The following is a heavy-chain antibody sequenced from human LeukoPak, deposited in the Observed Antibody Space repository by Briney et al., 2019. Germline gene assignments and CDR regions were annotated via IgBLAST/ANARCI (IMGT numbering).Heavy chain of an antibody. D-gene: IGHD1/OR15-1a*01. CDR3: AKDRLGQLALDV. J-gene: IGHJ6*02. CDR2: ISYDGSDK. Sequence: HPGGSLRLSCAASGFTFSSYWMSWVRQAPGKGLEWVAVISYDGSDKYYADSVKGRFTISRDNSKNTLFLQMNSLRAEDTAVYYCAKDRLGQLALDVWGQGTTVTVSS. V-gene: IGHV3-30*18. CDR1: GFTFSSYW.